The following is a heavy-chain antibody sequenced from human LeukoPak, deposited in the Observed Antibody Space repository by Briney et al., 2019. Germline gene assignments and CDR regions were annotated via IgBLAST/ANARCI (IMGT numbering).Heavy chain of an antibody. CDR2: ISSSSSYI. CDR3: ARGDSSSGPMMDGYFDY. V-gene: IGHV3-21*01. D-gene: IGHD6-19*01. J-gene: IGHJ4*02. CDR1: GFTFSSYS. Sequence: GGSLRLSCAASGFTFSSYSMNWVRQAPGKGLEWVSSISSSSSYIYYADSVKGRFTISRDNAKNSLYLQMNNLRAEDTAVYYCARGDSSSGPMMDGYFDYWGQGTLVTVSS.